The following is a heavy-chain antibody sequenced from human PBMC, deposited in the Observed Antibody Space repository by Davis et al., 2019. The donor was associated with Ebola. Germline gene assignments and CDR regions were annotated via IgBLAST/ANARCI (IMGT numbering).Heavy chain of an antibody. CDR1: GFTFRSHS. V-gene: IGHV3-21*04. D-gene: IGHD2-15*01. CDR2: ISSSSSHI. Sequence: GEFLKTLCAASGFTFRSHSLTLVRQAPGKGLEWVSSISSSSSHIYYADSVKGRCTISRDNAKNSLYLQMNSLRAEDTAVYYCAREAASPFDYWGQGTLVTVSS. J-gene: IGHJ4*02. CDR3: AREAASPFDY.